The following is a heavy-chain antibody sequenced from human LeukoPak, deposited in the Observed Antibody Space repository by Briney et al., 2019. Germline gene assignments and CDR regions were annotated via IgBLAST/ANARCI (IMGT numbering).Heavy chain of an antibody. Sequence: GGSLRLSCAASGFTFSSYAMSWVRQAPGEGREWVSAISGSGGSTYYADSVKGRFTISRDNSKNTLYLQMNSLRAEDTAVYYCAKVGGYCSGGSCYRGLDYWGQGTLVTVSS. D-gene: IGHD2-15*01. CDR2: ISGSGGST. V-gene: IGHV3-23*01. CDR3: AKVGGYCSGGSCYRGLDY. CDR1: GFTFSSYA. J-gene: IGHJ4*02.